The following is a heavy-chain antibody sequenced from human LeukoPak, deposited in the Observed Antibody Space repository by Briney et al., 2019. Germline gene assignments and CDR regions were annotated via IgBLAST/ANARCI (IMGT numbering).Heavy chain of an antibody. CDR1: GGSISSYY. D-gene: IGHD5-12*01. CDR3: ARGYSGYDNY. CDR2: IHYTGST. Sequence: SETLSLTCTVSGGSISSYYWSWIRQPPGKGLEWIGYIHYTGSTNYNPSLKSRVTISVDTSKNQFSLKLSSVTAADTAVYYCARGYSGYDNYWGQGTLVTVSS. J-gene: IGHJ4*02. V-gene: IGHV4-59*12.